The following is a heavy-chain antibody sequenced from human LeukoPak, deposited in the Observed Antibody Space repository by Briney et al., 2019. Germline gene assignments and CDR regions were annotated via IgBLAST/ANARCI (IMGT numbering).Heavy chain of an antibody. CDR2: ISSSSSYI. Sequence: GVLRLSCAASGFTFSSYSMNWVRQAPGKGLEWVSSISSSSSYIYYADSVKGRFTISRDNAKNSLYLQMNSLRAEDTAVYYCATRGWELLFYYYYYYMDVWGKGTTVTVSS. V-gene: IGHV3-21*01. CDR1: GFTFSSYS. J-gene: IGHJ6*03. CDR3: ATRGWELLFYYYYYYMDV. D-gene: IGHD1-26*01.